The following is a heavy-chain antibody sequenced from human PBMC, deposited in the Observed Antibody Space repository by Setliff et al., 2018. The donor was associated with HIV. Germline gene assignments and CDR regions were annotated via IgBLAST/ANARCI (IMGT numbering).Heavy chain of an antibody. CDR2: ISYSGST. J-gene: IGHJ6*03. V-gene: IGHV4-59*08. CDR1: GGSISSFF. Sequence: SETLSLTCTVSGGSISSFFWSWIRQPPGKGLEWIGHISYSGSTNYNPSLKSRVTISVDTSKNQFSLKLTSVTSADTAVYYCARRRSPPSGFYSKYYMDVWGKGTTVTVSS. CDR3: ARRRSPPSGFYSKYYMDV. D-gene: IGHD3-22*01.